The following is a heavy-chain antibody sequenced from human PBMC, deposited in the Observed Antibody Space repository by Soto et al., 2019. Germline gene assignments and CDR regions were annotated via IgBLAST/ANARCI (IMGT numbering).Heavy chain of an antibody. Sequence: QVQLQESGPGLVKPSQTLSLTCTVSGGSISSGGYYWSWIRQHPGKGLEWIGYIYYSGSTYYNPSLESRVTISVDTSKNQFSLKLSSVTAAETAVYYCARGELRFWFDPWGQGTLVTVSS. CDR1: GGSISSGGYY. CDR2: IYYSGST. CDR3: ARGELRFWFDP. D-gene: IGHD1-26*01. J-gene: IGHJ5*02. V-gene: IGHV4-31*03.